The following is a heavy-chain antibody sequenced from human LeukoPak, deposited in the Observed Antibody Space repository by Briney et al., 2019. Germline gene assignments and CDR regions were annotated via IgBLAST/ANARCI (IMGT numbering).Heavy chain of an antibody. V-gene: IGHV3-23*01. CDR2: ISGNGDDT. CDR3: AKDPQIVASEAFDI. Sequence: AGGSLRLSCAASGFTFGSYGMTWVRQAPGKGLEWVSTISGNGDDTFYADSVEGRFTISRDNSKNTLFLQMNSLRAEDTAVYYCAKDPQIVASEAFDIWGQGTMVTVSS. J-gene: IGHJ3*02. D-gene: IGHD5-12*01. CDR1: GFTFGSYG.